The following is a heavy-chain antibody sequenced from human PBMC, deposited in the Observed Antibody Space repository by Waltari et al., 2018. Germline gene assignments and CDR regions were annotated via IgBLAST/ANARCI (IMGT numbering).Heavy chain of an antibody. CDR2: IIPIFGTA. CDR3: ATSRDYGDYDDY. D-gene: IGHD4-17*01. Sequence: QVQLVQSGAEVKKPGSSVKVSCKASGGTFSSYAISWVRQAPGQGLEWMGRIIPIFGTANYAQKFQGRVTMTEDTSTDTAYMELSSLRSEDTAVYYCATSRDYGDYDDYWGQGTLVTVSS. V-gene: IGHV1-69*08. J-gene: IGHJ4*02. CDR1: GGTFSSYA.